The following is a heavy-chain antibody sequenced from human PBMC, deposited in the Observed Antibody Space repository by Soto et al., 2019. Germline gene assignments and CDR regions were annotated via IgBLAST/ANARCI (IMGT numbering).Heavy chain of an antibody. CDR2: IYFSGGT. CDR3: ARDRGVGYLDF. CDR1: GVSVRSKNW. V-gene: IGHV4-4*02. J-gene: IGHJ6*03. Sequence: QVRLQESGPGLLKPSGTLSLTCTVSGVSVRSKNWWIWVRQSPEKGFESIAEIYFSGGTKYNPSLKSRVTISLDEANNQFSFTLASVVAADTAVYYCARDRGVGYLDFWGKGATVSVSS.